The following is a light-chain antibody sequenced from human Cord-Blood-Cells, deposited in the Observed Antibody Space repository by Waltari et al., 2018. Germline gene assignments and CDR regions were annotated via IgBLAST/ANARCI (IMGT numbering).Light chain of an antibody. V-gene: IGKV3-15*01. CDR2: GAS. CDR3: QQYNNWSPWT. Sequence: EIVITQSPATLSVSPGERATLFCRARQSVSSSLAWYQQKPGHAPRPLLYGASTRAAGIPAGFSSSGSWTEFTLTISSRQSEDFAVYYCQQYNNWSPWTFGQGTKVEIK. CDR1: QSVSSS. J-gene: IGKJ1*01.